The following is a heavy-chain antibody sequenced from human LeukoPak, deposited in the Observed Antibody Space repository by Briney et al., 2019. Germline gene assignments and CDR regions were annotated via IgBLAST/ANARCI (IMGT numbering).Heavy chain of an antibody. J-gene: IGHJ4*02. CDR1: GFTFSSYW. CDR2: INTDGSTT. CDR3: ARRALDY. Sequence: PGGSLRLSCAVSGFTFSSYWMHWVRQAPGKGLVWVSRINTDGSTTSYADSVNGRFSISRDNAKNTLYLQMNSLRAEDTAVYYCARRALDYWGQGTLVTVSS. V-gene: IGHV3-74*01.